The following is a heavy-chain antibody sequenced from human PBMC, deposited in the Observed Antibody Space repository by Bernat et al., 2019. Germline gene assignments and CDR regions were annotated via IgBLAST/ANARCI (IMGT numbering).Heavy chain of an antibody. J-gene: IGHJ6*02. CDR1: GYTFTGYY. CDR3: ARAESLYGMDV. Sequence: QVQLVQSGAEVKKPGASVKVSCKASGYTFTGYYMHWVRQAPGQGLEWMGWINPNSDGTNYAQKFQGWVTMTRDTSISTAYMELSRLRSDDTAVYYCARAESLYGMDVWGQGTTVTVSS. CDR2: INPNSDGT. V-gene: IGHV1-2*04.